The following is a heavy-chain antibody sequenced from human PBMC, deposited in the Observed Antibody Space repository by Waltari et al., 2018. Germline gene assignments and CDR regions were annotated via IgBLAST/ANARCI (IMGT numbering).Heavy chain of an antibody. J-gene: IGHJ4*02. CDR3: LRDSSGSHFDY. V-gene: IGHV1-2*06. CDR1: GYTFTGYA. Sequence: LVQSGAEVKKPGASVKVPCQASGYTFTGYAILWVRQATGQGLEGMGRINPKNGDTHYAQKFQGRVAMTTDTSTNTAFMELHSLRSDDTAVYYCLRDSSGSHFDYWGQGTLVTVSS. CDR2: INPKNGDT. D-gene: IGHD3-22*01.